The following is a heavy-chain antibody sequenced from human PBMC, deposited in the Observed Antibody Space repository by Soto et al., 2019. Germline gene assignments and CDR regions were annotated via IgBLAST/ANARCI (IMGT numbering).Heavy chain of an antibody. V-gene: IGHV3-30-3*01. CDR3: TRGWEGKDWIDAVDI. CDR1: GFTFSNYA. Sequence: QVQLVESGGGVVQPGRSLRLSCAASGFTFSNYAMHWVRQAPGKGLEWVANILNDGTNKNYADSVKGRFTITRDNSQNTVYLQMNTRRVEDTAVYYLTRGWEGKDWIDAVDIWGQGTLVRVSA. D-gene: IGHD1-26*01. J-gene: IGHJ3*02. CDR2: ILNDGTNK.